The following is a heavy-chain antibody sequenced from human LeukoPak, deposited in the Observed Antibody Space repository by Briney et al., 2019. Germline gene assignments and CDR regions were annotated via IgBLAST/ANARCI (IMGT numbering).Heavy chain of an antibody. Sequence: SETLSLTCTVSGGSISSSSYYWGWIRQPPGKGLEWIGSIYYSGSTYYNPSPKSRVTISVDTSKNQFSLKLSSVTAADTAVYYCARDGQNYDFWSGYHYWGQGTLVTVSP. J-gene: IGHJ4*02. V-gene: IGHV4-39*02. D-gene: IGHD3-3*01. CDR2: IYYSGST. CDR3: ARDGQNYDFWSGYHY. CDR1: GGSISSSSYY.